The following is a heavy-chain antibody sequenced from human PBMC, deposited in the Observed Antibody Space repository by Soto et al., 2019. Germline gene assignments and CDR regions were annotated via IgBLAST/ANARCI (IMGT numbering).Heavy chain of an antibody. CDR3: AKYRWYTTLTYFFDV. V-gene: IGHV3-23*01. Sequence: GGYLKLSCAAYGFTFNSYAMSWVRQTPGKGLEWVSVISGGGDSTYYADSVKGRFTISRDNAKNSLYLQMNSLRSEDTAVYYCAKYRWYTTLTYFFDVCGQGSRVTGS. J-gene: IGHJ5*02. CDR1: GFTFNSYA. D-gene: IGHD1-1*01. CDR2: ISGGGDST.